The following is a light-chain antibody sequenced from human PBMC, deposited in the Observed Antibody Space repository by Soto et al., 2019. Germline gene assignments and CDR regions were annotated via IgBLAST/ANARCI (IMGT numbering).Light chain of an antibody. J-gene: IGLJ1*01. V-gene: IGLV1-51*02. Sequence: QSVLTQPPSVSAAPGQKVTISCSGSSSNIGNNYVSSYQQLPGTAPKLLIYENNKRPSGIPDRFCGSKSGTSATLGITGLQTGDEDDYYCGTWDSSRSAHYVFGTGTKLTVL. CDR3: GTWDSSRSAHYV. CDR1: SSNIGNNY. CDR2: ENN.